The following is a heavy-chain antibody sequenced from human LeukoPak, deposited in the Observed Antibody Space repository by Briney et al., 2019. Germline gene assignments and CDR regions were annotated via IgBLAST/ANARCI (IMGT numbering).Heavy chain of an antibody. Sequence: GGSLRLSCAASGFTFSSYWMTWVRQAPGKGLEWVASIKGDGSTKFYVDSLKGRFTISRDNAKNSLYLQMNSLRGEDTALYYCARWVITPYYGMDVWGQGTTVTVSS. V-gene: IGHV3-7*05. CDR3: ARWVITPYYGMDV. D-gene: IGHD3-16*01. CDR2: IKGDGSTK. J-gene: IGHJ6*02. CDR1: GFTFSSYW.